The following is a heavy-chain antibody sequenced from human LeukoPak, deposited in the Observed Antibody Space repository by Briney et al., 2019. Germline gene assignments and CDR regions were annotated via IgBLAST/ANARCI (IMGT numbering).Heavy chain of an antibody. CDR2: ISAYNGKT. J-gene: IGHJ5*02. CDR3: ARAGYCSSTSCYHDWFDP. D-gene: IGHD2-2*01. Sequence: ASVKVCCKASGYTLTSYGISWVRQATGHGLEWMGSISAYNGKTNYAQKLQGRVTMTTDTSTSAAYMELRSLRSDDTAVYYCARAGYCSSTSCYHDWFDPWGQGTLVTVS. V-gene: IGHV1-18*01. CDR1: GYTLTSYG.